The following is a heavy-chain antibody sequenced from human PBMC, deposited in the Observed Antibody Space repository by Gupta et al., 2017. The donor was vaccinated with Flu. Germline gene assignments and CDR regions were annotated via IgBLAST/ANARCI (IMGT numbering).Heavy chain of an antibody. D-gene: IGHD3-3*01. CDR1: GLPFPRYW. CDR3: VEAGGGSYP. J-gene: IGHJ4*02. V-gene: IGHV3-7*01. Sequence: EVQLVESGGGLVQPGGSLRLSCAASGLPFPRYWMSWVRQAPGKGLEWVANINQDGNKKYYVDYVKGRFTISRDNAKNSLYLQMNSLRAEDTAVYYCVEAGGGSYPWGQGTLVTVSS. CDR2: INQDGNKK.